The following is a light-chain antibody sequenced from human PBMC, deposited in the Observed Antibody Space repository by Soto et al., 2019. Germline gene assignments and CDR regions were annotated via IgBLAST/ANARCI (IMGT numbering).Light chain of an antibody. CDR1: SIDIGAYDY. CDR2: EVS. J-gene: IGLJ3*02. Sequence: QSALTQPASVSGSPGQSITISCTGTSIDIGAYDYVSWYQQHPGKAPKLMIYEVSHRPSGISNRFSGSKSDTTASLTMFARQAEDEADYYWCSYTTTGNRVFGGGTKLTVL. CDR3: CSYTTTGNRV. V-gene: IGLV2-14*03.